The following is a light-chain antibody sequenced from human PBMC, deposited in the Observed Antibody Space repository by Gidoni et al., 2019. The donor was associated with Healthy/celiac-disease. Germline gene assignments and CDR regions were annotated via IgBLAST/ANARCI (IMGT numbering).Light chain of an antibody. CDR3: SSYTSSSFVV. J-gene: IGLJ2*01. V-gene: IGLV2-14*01. CDR1: SSDVAGYDY. CDR2: DVS. Sequence: QSALTQPASVSGSPGQSITISCTGTSSDVAGYDYVSWYQQHPGKAPKLMIYDVSNRPSGVSTRFSGSKSGNTASLTISGLQAEDEADYYCSSYTSSSFVVFGGGTKLTVL.